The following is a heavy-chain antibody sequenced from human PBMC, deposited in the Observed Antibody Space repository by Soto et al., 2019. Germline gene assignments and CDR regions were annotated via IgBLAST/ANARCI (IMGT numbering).Heavy chain of an antibody. Sequence: GGSLRLSCAASGFTFSSYGMHWVRQAPGKGLEWVAVIWYDGSNKYYADSVKGRFTISRDNSKNTLYLQMNSLRAEDTAVYYCAREVVVVPAATGGMDVWGQGTTVTVSS. D-gene: IGHD2-2*01. CDR2: IWYDGSNK. CDR1: GFTFSSYG. V-gene: IGHV3-33*01. CDR3: AREVVVVPAATGGMDV. J-gene: IGHJ6*02.